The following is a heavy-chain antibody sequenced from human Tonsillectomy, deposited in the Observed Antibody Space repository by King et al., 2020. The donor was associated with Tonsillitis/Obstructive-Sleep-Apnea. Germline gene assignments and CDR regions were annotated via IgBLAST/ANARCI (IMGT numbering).Heavy chain of an antibody. CDR2: INHSGST. D-gene: IGHD4-17*01. J-gene: IGHJ5*01. CDR1: GGSFSGYY. CDR3: ARGGLYGDYGQNWLDS. V-gene: IGHV4-34*01. Sequence: VQLQQWGAGLWKPSETLSLTCAVYGGSFSGYYWTWIRQPPGKGLEWIGEINHSGSTNYNPSLKSRVTISVDTSKNQFSLKLTSVTAADTAVYHCARGGLYGDYGQNWLDSWGQGTLVTVSS.